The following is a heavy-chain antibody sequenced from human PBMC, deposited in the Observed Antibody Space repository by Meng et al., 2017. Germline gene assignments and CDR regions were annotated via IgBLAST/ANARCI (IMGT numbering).Heavy chain of an antibody. J-gene: IGHJ4*02. D-gene: IGHD2/OR15-2a*01. CDR1: GGSFSGYY. CDR2: INHSGST. Sequence: QEQLRPWGAGLLKPSEHLSLTCAVYGGSFSGYYWSWIRQPPGKGLEWIGEINHSGSTNYNPSLKSRVTISVDTSKNQFSLKLSSVTAADTAVYYCARVGSFLRDYWGQGTLVTVSS. CDR3: ARVGSFLRDY. V-gene: IGHV4-34*01.